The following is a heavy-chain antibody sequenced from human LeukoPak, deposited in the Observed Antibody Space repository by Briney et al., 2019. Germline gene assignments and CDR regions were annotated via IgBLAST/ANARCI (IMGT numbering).Heavy chain of an antibody. V-gene: IGHV3-21*01. Sequence: KTGGSLRLSCAASGFTFSSYSMNWVRQAPGKGLEWVSSISSSSSYIYYADSVKGQFTISRDNAKNSLYLQMNSLRAEDTAVYYCARSPGTATRTYYFDYWGQGTLVTVSS. CDR1: GFTFSSYS. CDR3: ARSPGTATRTYYFDY. CDR2: ISSSSSYI. J-gene: IGHJ4*02. D-gene: IGHD2-21*02.